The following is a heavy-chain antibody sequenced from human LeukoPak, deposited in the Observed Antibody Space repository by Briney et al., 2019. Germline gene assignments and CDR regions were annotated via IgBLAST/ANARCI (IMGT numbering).Heavy chain of an antibody. CDR3: ARDWGKSGISSP. V-gene: IGHV3-7*01. J-gene: IGHJ5*02. Sequence: PGGSLRLSCTASGFTFSSYWMSWARQAPGKGLEWVANIKQDGSVKYYVDSVKGRFTISRDNAKNSLYLQMNSRRAEDTAVYYCARDWGKSGISSPWGQGTLVTVSS. CDR2: IKQDGSVK. D-gene: IGHD3-3*01. CDR1: GFTFSSYW.